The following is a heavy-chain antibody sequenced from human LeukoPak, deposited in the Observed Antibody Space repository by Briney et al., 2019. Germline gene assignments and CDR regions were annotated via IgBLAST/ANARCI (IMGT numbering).Heavy chain of an antibody. J-gene: IGHJ4*02. V-gene: IGHV3-30*01. CDR2: ISYDGSNK. Sequence: PGRSLRLSCAASGFTFSSYAMHWVRQAPGKGLEWVAVISYDGSNKYYADSVKGRFTISRDNSKNTLYLQMNSLRAEDTAVYYCARDGRRDGSPPDYWGQGTLVTVSS. D-gene: IGHD5-24*01. CDR1: GFTFSSYA. CDR3: ARDGRRDGSPPDY.